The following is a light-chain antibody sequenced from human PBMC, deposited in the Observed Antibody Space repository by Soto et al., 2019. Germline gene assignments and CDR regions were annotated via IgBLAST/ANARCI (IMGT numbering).Light chain of an antibody. CDR2: AAS. CDR3: QQYYSYPPT. CDR1: QGISSD. J-gene: IGKJ1*01. Sequence: AIRMTQSPSSLSASTGVRVTITCRASQGISSDLAWYQQKPGKAPKLLIYAASTLQSGVPSRFSGSGSGTDFTLTICCLQSEDFATYYCQQYYSYPPTFGQGTMLDIK. V-gene: IGKV1-8*01.